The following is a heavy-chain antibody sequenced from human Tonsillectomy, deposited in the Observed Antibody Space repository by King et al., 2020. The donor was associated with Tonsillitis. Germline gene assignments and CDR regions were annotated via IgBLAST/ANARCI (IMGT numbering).Heavy chain of an antibody. V-gene: IGHV1-69*04. CDR3: ARVSSFYYYMDV. CDR1: GGTFSSYA. CDR2: IIPILGIA. D-gene: IGHD3-22*01. Sequence: QLVQSGAEVKKLGSSVKVSCKASGGTFSSYAISWVRQAPGQGLEWMGRIIPILGIANYAQKFQGRVTITADKSTSTAYMELSSLRSEDTAVYFCARVSSFYYYMDVWGKGTTVTVSS. J-gene: IGHJ6*03.